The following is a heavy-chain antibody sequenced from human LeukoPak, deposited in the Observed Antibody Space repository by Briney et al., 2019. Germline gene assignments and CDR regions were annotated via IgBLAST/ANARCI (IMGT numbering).Heavy chain of an antibody. J-gene: IGHJ4*02. CDR2: IYHSGST. Sequence: PSETLSLTCAVSGYSISSGYYWGWIRHPPGKGLEWIGSIYHSGSTYYNPSLKSRVTISVDTSKNQFSLKLSSVTAADTAAYYCARPAATGYYFDYWGQGTLVTVSS. V-gene: IGHV4-38-2*01. CDR3: ARPAATGYYFDY. D-gene: IGHD2-15*01. CDR1: GYSISSGYY.